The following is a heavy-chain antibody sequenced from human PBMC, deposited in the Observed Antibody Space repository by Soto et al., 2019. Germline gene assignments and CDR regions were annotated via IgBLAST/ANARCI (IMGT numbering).Heavy chain of an antibody. CDR3: ARSSVAAAGTLGN. V-gene: IGHV1-69*02. Sequence: QVQLVQPGAEVKKPGSSVKVSCKASGGTLNSYTINWVRQAPGHGPEWLGRIIPVLGVANYAQTFQGRVTITADKSTSTVYMELTSLRSEDTAVYYCARSSVAAAGTLGNWGPGTLVTVSS. CDR1: GGTLNSYT. J-gene: IGHJ4*02. CDR2: IIPVLGVA. D-gene: IGHD6-13*01.